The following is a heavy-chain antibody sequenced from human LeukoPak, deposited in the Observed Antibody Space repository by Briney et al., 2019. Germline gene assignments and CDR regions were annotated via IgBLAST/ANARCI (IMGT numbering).Heavy chain of an antibody. Sequence: GGSLRLSCAPSGFTFSGYEMNWVRQAPGRGREWVSYISRSGRTIYDADSVKGRFTISRDNAKNSLYLQMNSLRAEDTAVYYCARVYSGSWYLDLWGRGTLVTVSS. CDR3: ARVYSGSWYLDL. V-gene: IGHV3-48*03. CDR1: GFTFSGYE. D-gene: IGHD5-12*01. J-gene: IGHJ2*01. CDR2: ISRSGRTI.